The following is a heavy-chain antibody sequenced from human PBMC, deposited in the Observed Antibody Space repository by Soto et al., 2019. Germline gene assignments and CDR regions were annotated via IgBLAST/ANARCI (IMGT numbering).Heavy chain of an antibody. J-gene: IGHJ5*02. CDR2: IDSAGDA. CDR1: GFTFSSHD. Sequence: EVQLVESGGGLVQPGGSLRLSCAASGFTFSSHDMHWVRQVTGKGVEWVSGIDSAGDAKYPASVKGRFTISRENAKNSFYLQINSLRAEDTAMYYCTSGGIWGVSWNCFDTWGQGTLVTVSS. V-gene: IGHV3-13*01. D-gene: IGHD3-10*01. CDR3: TSGGIWGVSWNCFDT.